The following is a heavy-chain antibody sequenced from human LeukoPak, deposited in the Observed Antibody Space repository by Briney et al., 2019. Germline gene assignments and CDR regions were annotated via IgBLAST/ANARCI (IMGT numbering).Heavy chain of an antibody. CDR2: IYYSGST. V-gene: IGHV4-59*01. D-gene: IGHD3-22*01. CDR3: ARYYYDSSGYSPFDY. Sequence: PSETLSLTCTVSGGSISSYYWSWIRQPPGKGLEWIGYIYYSGSTNYNPSLKSRVTISVDTSKNQFSLKLSSVTAADTAVYYCARYYYDSSGYSPFDYWGQGTPVTVSS. J-gene: IGHJ4*02. CDR1: GGSISSYY.